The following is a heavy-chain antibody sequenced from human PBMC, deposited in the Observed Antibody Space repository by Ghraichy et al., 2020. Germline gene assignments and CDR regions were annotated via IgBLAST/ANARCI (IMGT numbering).Heavy chain of an antibody. CDR2: IWYDGSNK. Sequence: GESLNISCAASGFTFSSYGMHWVRQAPGKGLEWVAVIWYDGSNKYYADSVKGRFTISRDNSKNTLYLQMNSLRAEDTAVYYCARDGLVRGGFDYWGQGTLVTVSS. J-gene: IGHJ4*02. V-gene: IGHV3-33*01. CDR3: ARDGLVRGGFDY. CDR1: GFTFSSYG. D-gene: IGHD3-10*01.